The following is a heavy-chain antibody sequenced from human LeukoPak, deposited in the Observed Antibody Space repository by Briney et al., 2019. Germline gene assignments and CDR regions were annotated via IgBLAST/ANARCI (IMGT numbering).Heavy chain of an antibody. D-gene: IGHD3-22*01. V-gene: IGHV3-74*01. CDR3: ARDIYYDSSGYYGSVY. CDR2: INSDGSST. Sequence: GGSLRLSCAASGFTFSSYWMHWVRQAPGKGLVWVSRINSDGSSTSYADSVKGRFTISRDNAKNSLYLQMNSLRAEDTAVYYCARDIYYDSSGYYGSVYWGQGTLVTVSS. CDR1: GFTFSSYW. J-gene: IGHJ4*02.